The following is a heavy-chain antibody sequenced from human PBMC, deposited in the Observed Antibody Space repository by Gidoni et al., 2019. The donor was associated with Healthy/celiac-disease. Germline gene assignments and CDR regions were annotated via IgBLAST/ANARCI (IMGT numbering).Heavy chain of an antibody. CDR2: ISAYKGNT. CDR3: AAVLYDSSDGGYFDY. V-gene: IGHV1-18*01. Sequence: QVQLVQSGAEVKKPGASVNVSCTASGYTFTSYGISWVRQDPGQGLEWMGWISAYKGNTNYAQKLQGRVTMTTDTSKSTAYMELRRLRSDDTAVYYCAAVLYDSSDGGYFDYWGQGTLVTVSS. D-gene: IGHD3-22*01. CDR1: GYTFTSYG. J-gene: IGHJ4*02.